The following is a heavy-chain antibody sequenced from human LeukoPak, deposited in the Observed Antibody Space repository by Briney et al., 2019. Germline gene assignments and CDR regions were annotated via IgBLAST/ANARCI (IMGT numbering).Heavy chain of an antibody. CDR3: ARYADYDFWSGFFDY. CDR2: FDPEDGET. D-gene: IGHD3-3*01. J-gene: IGHJ4*02. Sequence: ASVKVSCKVSGYTLTELSMHWVRQAPGKGLEWMGGFDPEDGETIYAQKFQGRVTMTEDTSTDTAYMELSSLRSEDTAVYYCARYADYDFWSGFFDYWGQGTLVTVSS. CDR1: GYTLTELS. V-gene: IGHV1-24*01.